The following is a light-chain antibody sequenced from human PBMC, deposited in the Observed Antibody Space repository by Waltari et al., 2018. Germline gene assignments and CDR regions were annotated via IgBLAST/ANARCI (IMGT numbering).Light chain of an antibody. Sequence: DIQFTPASSSPSASVGDRVTNTCRASQGIGNYLAWFQQKPGKAPKSLIYDASTLQSGVPSKFSGSGSGTDFTLTISSLQPEDFVTYFCQHYNTYPWTFGQGTKVEIK. CDR2: DAS. CDR1: QGIGNY. V-gene: IGKV1-16*02. CDR3: QHYNTYPWT. J-gene: IGKJ1*01.